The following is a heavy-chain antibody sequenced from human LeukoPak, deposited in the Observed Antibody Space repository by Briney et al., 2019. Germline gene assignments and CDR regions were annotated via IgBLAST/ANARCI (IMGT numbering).Heavy chain of an antibody. D-gene: IGHD7-27*01. CDR3: AKVVGRGSGDPD. CDR1: GFTFSSYS. V-gene: IGHV3-21*01. CDR2: ISSSSSYI. J-gene: IGHJ4*02. Sequence: PGGSLRLSCAASGFTFSSYSMNWVRQAPGKGLEWVSSISSSSSYIYCADSVKGRFTISRDNAKNSLYLQMNSLRAEDTAVYYCAKVVGRGSGDPDWGQGTLVTVSS.